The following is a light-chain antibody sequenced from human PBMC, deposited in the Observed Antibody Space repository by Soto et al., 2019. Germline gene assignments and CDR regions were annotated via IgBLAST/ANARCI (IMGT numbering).Light chain of an antibody. CDR1: ASTIGRNY. CDR3: AAWDDNLSGFYV. Sequence: QSVLTQSPSASGTPGQRVTISCSGSASTIGRNYVYWYQQLPGTAPKLLIYRNSQRPSGVPDRFSGSKYGTSASLAISGLRSEDEADHYCAAWDDNLSGFYVFGDGTKLTVL. CDR2: RNS. V-gene: IGLV1-47*01. J-gene: IGLJ1*01.